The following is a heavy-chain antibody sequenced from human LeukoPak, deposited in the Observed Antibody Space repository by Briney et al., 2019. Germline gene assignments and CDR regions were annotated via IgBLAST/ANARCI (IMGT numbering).Heavy chain of an antibody. CDR1: GGSISSYY. CDR2: IYYSGST. J-gene: IGHJ6*02. CDR3: ARRPGRYYGMDV. V-gene: IGHV4-59*08. Sequence: PSETLSLTCTVSGGSISSYYWSWIRQPPGKGLEWIGYIYYSGSTYYNPSLQSRVTISVDTSKNQFSLRLSSVTAADTAVYYCARRPGRYYGMDVWGQGTTVTVSS.